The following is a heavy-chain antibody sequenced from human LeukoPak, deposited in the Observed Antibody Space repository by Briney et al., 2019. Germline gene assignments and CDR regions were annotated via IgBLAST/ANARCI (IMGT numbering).Heavy chain of an antibody. Sequence: GGSLRLSCEASEFTFSDYAMTWVRQAPGKGLEWVSGISGSGDHTYYADSVKGRFTISRDNSKNTLYLQMNSLRAEDTAVYYCARPSYGGNDYYYYGMDVWGQGTTVTVSS. V-gene: IGHV3-23*01. J-gene: IGHJ6*02. D-gene: IGHD4-23*01. CDR3: ARPSYGGNDYYYYGMDV. CDR2: ISGSGDHT. CDR1: EFTFSDYA.